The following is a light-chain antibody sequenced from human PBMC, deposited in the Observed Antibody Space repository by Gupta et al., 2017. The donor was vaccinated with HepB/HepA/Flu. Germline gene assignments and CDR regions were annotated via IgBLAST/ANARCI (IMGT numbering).Light chain of an antibody. Sequence: DIQMTQSPSSLSASVGDRVTVTCRASQNIRGYLNWYKQKPGKAPDLLIFAESRLQNGVPSRCSGSGYGTDFAISIRSLKDEDFEIYYCQRSGGVRLTFGRGTKVEIK. CDR3: QRSGGVRLT. CDR2: AES. J-gene: IGKJ3*01. V-gene: IGKV1-39*01. CDR1: QNIRGY.